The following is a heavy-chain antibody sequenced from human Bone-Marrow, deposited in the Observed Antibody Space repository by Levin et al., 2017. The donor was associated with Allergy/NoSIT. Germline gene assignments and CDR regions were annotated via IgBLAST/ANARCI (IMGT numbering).Heavy chain of an antibody. CDR3: AGGYDFWSGGFFWDN. D-gene: IGHD3-3*01. Sequence: GGSLRLSCVASGFTFSRYWMSWVRQAPGKGLEWVANIKHDATGKYYVDSVKGRFTISRANAKNSLYLQMNSLGAEDTAVYYCAGGYDFWSGGFFWDNWGQGTLVTVSS. CDR1: GFTFSRYW. CDR2: IKHDATGK. V-gene: IGHV3-7*01. J-gene: IGHJ4*02.